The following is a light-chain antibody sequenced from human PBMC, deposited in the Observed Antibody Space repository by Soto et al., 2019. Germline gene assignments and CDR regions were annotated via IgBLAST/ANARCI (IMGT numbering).Light chain of an antibody. Sequence: DIQITQTNSTLSASVGDSVTITCRASQNIRNWLAWYQQKPGKAPKVLIYDASSLESGVPSRFSGSGFGTEFTLTISRLQPDDFATYYCQQYQSYSKTFGQGTKV. CDR3: QQYQSYSKT. V-gene: IGKV1-5*01. CDR1: QNIRNW. CDR2: DAS. J-gene: IGKJ1*01.